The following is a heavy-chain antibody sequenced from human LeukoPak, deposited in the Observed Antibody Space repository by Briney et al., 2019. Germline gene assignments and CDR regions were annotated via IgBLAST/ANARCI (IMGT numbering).Heavy chain of an antibody. CDR1: GGSFSGYY. J-gene: IGHJ5*02. CDR2: INHSGST. Sequence: SETLSLTCAVYGGSFSGYYWSWIRQPPGKGLEWIGEINHSGSTNYNPSLKSRVTISVDTSKNQFSLKLSSVTAADTAVYYCARVPRSDYSNYSSWFDPRGQGTLVTVSS. V-gene: IGHV4-34*01. CDR3: ARVPRSDYSNYSSWFDP. D-gene: IGHD4-11*01.